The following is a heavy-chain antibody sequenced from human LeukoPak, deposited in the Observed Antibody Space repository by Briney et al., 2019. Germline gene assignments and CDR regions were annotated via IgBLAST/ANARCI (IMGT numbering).Heavy chain of an antibody. D-gene: IGHD3-10*01. J-gene: IGHJ5*02. CDR3: ARAVTYFYGSVTYDWFDP. Sequence: PGGSLRLSCAASEFTFSWYSMNWVRQAPGKGLEWVSSISSSSSDIYYADSVKGRFTISRDNGRNTVYLQMNSLRVDDTAMYYCARAVTYFYGSVTYDWFDPWGQGTLVTVSS. CDR1: EFTFSWYS. CDR2: ISSSSSDI. V-gene: IGHV3-21*01.